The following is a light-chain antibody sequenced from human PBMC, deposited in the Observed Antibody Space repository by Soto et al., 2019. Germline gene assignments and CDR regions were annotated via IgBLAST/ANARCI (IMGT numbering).Light chain of an antibody. CDR2: LNSDGSH. CDR1: SGQRSYT. V-gene: IGLV4-69*01. Sequence: QPVLTQSPSASASLGASVRLTCTLSSGQRSYTIAWHQQQPERAPRFLMKLNSDGSHTKGDGIPDRFSGSSSGAERYLTISSLQSEDEADYYCQTWGNGIRVFGGGTKVTVL. J-gene: IGLJ3*02. CDR3: QTWGNGIRV.